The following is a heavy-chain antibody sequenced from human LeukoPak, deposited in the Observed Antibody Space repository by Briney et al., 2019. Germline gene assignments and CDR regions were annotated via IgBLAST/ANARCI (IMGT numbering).Heavy chain of an antibody. Sequence: SETLSLTCTVSGYSISSGYYWGWIRQPPGKGLEWIGSIYHSGSTYYNPSLKSRVTISVDTSKNQFSLKLSSVTAADTAVYYCARDLRGSGSYYKTLDYWGQGTLVTVS. J-gene: IGHJ4*02. CDR3: ARDLRGSGSYYKTLDY. V-gene: IGHV4-38-2*02. D-gene: IGHD3-10*01. CDR2: IYHSGST. CDR1: GYSISSGYY.